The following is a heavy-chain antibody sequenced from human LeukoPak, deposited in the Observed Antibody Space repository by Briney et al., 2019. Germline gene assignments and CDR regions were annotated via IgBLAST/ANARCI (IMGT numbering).Heavy chain of an antibody. Sequence: GGSLRLSCVGSGFTFRSHAMSWVRQAPEKGLEFVSGIYENGGTTYYADSVKGRFTISRDNSKNTLYLQMDSLRAEDTAIYYCAKRLNVGYTPFDYWGQGTLVTVSS. CDR1: GFTFRSHA. V-gene: IGHV3-23*01. D-gene: IGHD1-1*01. CDR3: AKRLNVGYTPFDY. J-gene: IGHJ4*02. CDR2: IYENGGTT.